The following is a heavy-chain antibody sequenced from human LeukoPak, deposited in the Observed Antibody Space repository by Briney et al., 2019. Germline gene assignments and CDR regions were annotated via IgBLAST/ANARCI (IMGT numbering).Heavy chain of an antibody. CDR3: AKARWELLDWFDP. D-gene: IGHD1-26*01. V-gene: IGHV3-30*18. J-gene: IGHJ5*02. CDR1: GFTFSSYG. CDR2: ISYDGSNK. Sequence: GRALRLSCAASGFTFSSYGMHWVRQAPGKGLEWGAVISYDGSNKYYADSVKGRFTISRDNSKNKLYLQMNSLRAEDTAVYYCAKARWELLDWFDPWGQGTLVTVSS.